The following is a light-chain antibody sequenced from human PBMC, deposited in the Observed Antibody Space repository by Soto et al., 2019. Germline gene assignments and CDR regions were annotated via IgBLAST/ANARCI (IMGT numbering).Light chain of an antibody. V-gene: IGKV1-5*03. J-gene: IGKJ2*01. CDR1: QSISTW. Sequence: DIQMTQSPSTLSASVGDRVTITCRASQSISTWLAWYQQKPGKAPKLLISRASSLESGVPSRFSGSGSVTEFNLTISSLQPDDFATYYYQQYYSYLYSFGLGTKVEIK. CDR2: RAS. CDR3: QQYYSYLYS.